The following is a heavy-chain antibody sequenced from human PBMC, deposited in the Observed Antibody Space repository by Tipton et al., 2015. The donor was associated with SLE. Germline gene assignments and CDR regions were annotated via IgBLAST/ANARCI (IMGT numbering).Heavy chain of an antibody. CDR2: ISGSGGST. J-gene: IGHJ4*02. CDR1: GFTFSSYA. CDR3: ARDRGDYGGFDY. D-gene: IGHD2-21*02. V-gene: IGHV3-23*01. Sequence: GSLRLSCAASGFTFSSYAMSWVRQAPGKGLEWVSAISGSGGSTYYADSVKGRFTISRDNSKNTLYLQMNSLRAEDTAVYYCARDRGDYGGFDYWGQGTLVTVSS.